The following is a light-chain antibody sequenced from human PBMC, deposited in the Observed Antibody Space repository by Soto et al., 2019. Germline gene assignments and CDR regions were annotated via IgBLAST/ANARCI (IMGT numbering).Light chain of an antibody. J-gene: IGKJ1*01. V-gene: IGKV3-20*01. Sequence: EIAMTQSPATLSLSPGDRATISCRASQSVSNNYLAWYQQKPGQAPRLLIYGASNRATGIPDRFSGSGSGTDFTLTISRLEPEDFAVYYCQQYGSSGTFGQGTKVDIK. CDR1: QSVSNNY. CDR3: QQYGSSGT. CDR2: GAS.